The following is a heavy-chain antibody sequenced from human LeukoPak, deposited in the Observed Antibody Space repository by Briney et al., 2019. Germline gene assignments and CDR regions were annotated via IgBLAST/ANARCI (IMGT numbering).Heavy chain of an antibody. J-gene: IGHJ5*02. V-gene: IGHV4-4*02. CDR1: GGSISSSNW. CDR2: IYHSGST. Sequence: SETLSLTCAVSGGSISSSNWWSWVRQPPGKGLEWIGEIYHSGSTNYNPSLKSRVTISVDKSKNQFSLKLSSVTAADTAVYYCARDRNYYDSSGYFWFDPWGQGTLVTVSS. D-gene: IGHD3-22*01. CDR3: ARDRNYYDSSGYFWFDP.